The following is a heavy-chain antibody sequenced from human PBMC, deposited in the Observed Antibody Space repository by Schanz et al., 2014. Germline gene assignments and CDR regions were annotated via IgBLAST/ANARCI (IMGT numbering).Heavy chain of an antibody. V-gene: IGHV3-23*01. CDR3: AMGGYQLHH. D-gene: IGHD1-7*01. Sequence: EVQLLESGGGLVQPGGSLRLSCAASGFTFSSYAMSWVRQAPGKGLEWVSTISGSGGDTYPADSVKGRFTISRDTSKNTLYLLLNSLRVEDTAVYYCAMGGYQLHHWGQGTLVTVSS. J-gene: IGHJ4*02. CDR2: ISGSGGDT. CDR1: GFTFSSYA.